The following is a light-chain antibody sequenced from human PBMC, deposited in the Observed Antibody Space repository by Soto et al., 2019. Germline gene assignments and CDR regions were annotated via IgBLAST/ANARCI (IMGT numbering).Light chain of an antibody. CDR3: QQYKDWPAPWT. Sequence: EIVMTQSPATLSVSPGERATLSCRASQSVSSNLAWYQQNPGKAPGLLIYGASTRATGIPARFSGSGSGTGFALTISRLQSEDFAVYYCQQYKDWPAPWTFGQGAKVDI. CDR2: GAS. V-gene: IGKV3-15*01. CDR1: QSVSSN. J-gene: IGKJ1*01.